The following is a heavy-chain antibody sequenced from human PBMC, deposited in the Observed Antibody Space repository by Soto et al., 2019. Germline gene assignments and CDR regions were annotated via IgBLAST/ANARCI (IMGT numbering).Heavy chain of an antibody. D-gene: IGHD2-15*01. J-gene: IGHJ5*02. Sequence: QVQLVQSGAEVKKPGSSVKVSCKASGGTFSSYAISWVRQAPGQGPEWMGGIIPIFGTANYAQKFQGRGTITADESTSTAYMELGSLRSEDTGVSYCARGPVVVVAATGRYWFDPWGQGTLVTVSS. CDR1: GGTFSSYA. CDR3: ARGPVVVVAATGRYWFDP. V-gene: IGHV1-69*01. CDR2: IIPIFGTA.